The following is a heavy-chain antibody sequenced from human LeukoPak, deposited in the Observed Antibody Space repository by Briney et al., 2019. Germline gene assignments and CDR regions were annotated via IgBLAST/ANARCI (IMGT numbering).Heavy chain of an antibody. CDR1: GFTFSSYA. V-gene: IGHV3-23*01. CDR2: ISGSGGST. J-gene: IGHJ4*02. Sequence: GGSLRLSCAASGFTFSSYAMSWVRQAPGKGLEWVSAISGSGGSTYYADSVKGRFTISRDNSKNTLYLQMNSLRAEDTAVYYCAEKRRLGAKLGLDYWGQGTLDTVSS. CDR3: AEKRRLGAKLGLDY. D-gene: IGHD6-19*01.